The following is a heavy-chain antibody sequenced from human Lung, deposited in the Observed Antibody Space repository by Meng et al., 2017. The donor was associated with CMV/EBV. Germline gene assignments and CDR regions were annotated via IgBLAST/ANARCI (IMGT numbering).Heavy chain of an antibody. CDR3: ATEPGYSRAWDN. J-gene: IGHJ4*02. V-gene: IGHV3-53*01. Sequence: GESLKISCAVSGFIVSTKYMSWVRQAPGKGLEWVSTIYSGGNTYSADSVKGRFTISRDNSKNILYLQMKGLTAEDTAVYYCATEPGYSRAWDNWGQGTLVTVSS. CDR2: IYSGGNT. CDR1: GFIVSTKY. D-gene: IGHD5-12*01.